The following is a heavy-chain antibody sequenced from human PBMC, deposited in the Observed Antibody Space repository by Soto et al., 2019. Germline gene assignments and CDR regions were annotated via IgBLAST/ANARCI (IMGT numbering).Heavy chain of an antibody. CDR3: ARDQDSSGPYYYGMDV. D-gene: IGHD6-19*01. J-gene: IGHJ6*02. CDR1: GFTFSSYE. CDR2: ISSSGSTI. V-gene: IGHV3-48*03. Sequence: GGSLRLSCAASGFTFSSYEMNWVRQAPGKGLEWVSYISSSGSTIYYADSVKGRFTISRDNAKNSLYLQMNSLRAEDTAVYYCARDQDSSGPYYYGMDVWGQGTPVTVSS.